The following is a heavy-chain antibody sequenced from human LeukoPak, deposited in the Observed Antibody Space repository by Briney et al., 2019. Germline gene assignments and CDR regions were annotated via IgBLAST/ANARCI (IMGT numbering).Heavy chain of an antibody. CDR2: ISGSGGST. CDR1: GFTFSSYA. D-gene: IGHD2-21*01. V-gene: IGHV3-23*01. CDR3: AKFLPTHIVVANYYFDY. Sequence: PGESLKISCAASGFTFSSYAMSWVRQAPGKGLEWVSAISGSGGSTYYADSVKGRFTISRDNSKNTLYLQMNSLRAEDTAVYYCAKFLPTHIVVANYYFDYWGQGTLVTVSS. J-gene: IGHJ4*02.